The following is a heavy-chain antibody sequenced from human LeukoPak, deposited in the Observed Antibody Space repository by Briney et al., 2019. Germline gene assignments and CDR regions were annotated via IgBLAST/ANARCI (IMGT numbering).Heavy chain of an antibody. V-gene: IGHV1-18*01. CDR2: ISGSNGNT. D-gene: IGHD2-2*01. CDR3: ARGPIIDIVVIPAAADYYHMDV. CDR1: GYTFTRYG. J-gene: IGHJ6*03. Sequence: ASVKVSCKASGYTFTRYGMSWVRQAPGQGLEWMGWISGSNGNTNYAQKLQGRVTMTTDSSTSTAYMELRSLRSDDTAVYYCARGPIIDIVVIPAAADYYHMDVWGKGTTVTVSS.